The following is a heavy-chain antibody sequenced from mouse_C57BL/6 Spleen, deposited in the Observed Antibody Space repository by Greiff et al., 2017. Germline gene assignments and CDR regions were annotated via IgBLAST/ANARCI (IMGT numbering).Heavy chain of an antibody. CDR2: IYPGGGYT. D-gene: IGHD1-1*01. CDR3: ARFGYYGSSPYAMDY. J-gene: IGHJ4*01. V-gene: IGHV1-63*01. Sequence: VQLQESGAELVRPGTSVKMSCKASGYTFTNYWIGWAKQRPGHGLEWIGDIYPGGGYTNYNEKFKGKATLTADKSSRTAYMQFSSLTSEDSAIYYCARFGYYGSSPYAMDYWGQGTSVTVSS. CDR1: GYTFTNYW.